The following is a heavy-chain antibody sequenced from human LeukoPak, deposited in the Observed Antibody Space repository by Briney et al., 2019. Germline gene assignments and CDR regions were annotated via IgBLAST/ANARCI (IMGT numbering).Heavy chain of an antibody. CDR3: ARDMRRLRFWSGNPTFDI. Sequence: QTGGSLRLSCAASGFTFSSYAMSWVRQAPGKGLEWVSAISGSGGSTCYADSVKGRFTISRDNSKNTLYLQMNSLRAEDTAVYYCARDMRRLRFWSGNPTFDIWGQGTMVTVSS. D-gene: IGHD3-3*01. J-gene: IGHJ3*02. CDR2: ISGSGGST. CDR1: GFTFSSYA. V-gene: IGHV3-23*01.